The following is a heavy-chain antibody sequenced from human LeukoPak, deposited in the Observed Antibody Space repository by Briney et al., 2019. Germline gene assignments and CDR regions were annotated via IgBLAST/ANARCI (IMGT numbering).Heavy chain of an antibody. CDR1: GFTFRSYG. CDR3: ARSNYYGSGSYGYYYYGMDV. J-gene: IGHJ6*02. V-gene: IGHV3-30*19. CDR2: ISYDGSNK. D-gene: IGHD3-10*01. Sequence: GGSLRLSCAASGFTFRSYGMHWVRQAPGKGLEWVAVISYDGSNKYYADSVKGRFTISRDNSKNTLYLQMNSLRAEDTAVYYCARSNYYGSGSYGYYYYGMDVWGQGTTVTVSS.